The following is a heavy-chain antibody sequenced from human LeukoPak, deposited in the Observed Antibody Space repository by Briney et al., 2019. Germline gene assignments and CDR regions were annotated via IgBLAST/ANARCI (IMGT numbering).Heavy chain of an antibody. J-gene: IGHJ4*02. CDR2: ISGSGGST. CDR1: GFTFSSYA. CDR3: AKGINIIAAAEYYFDY. D-gene: IGHD6-13*01. V-gene: IGHV3-23*01. Sequence: GGSLRLSCAASGFTFSSYAMSWVRQAPGKGLEWVSAISGSGGSTYYADSVKGRFTISRDNSKNTLYLQMNSLRAEDTAVYYCAKGINIIAAAEYYFDYWGQGTLVTVSS.